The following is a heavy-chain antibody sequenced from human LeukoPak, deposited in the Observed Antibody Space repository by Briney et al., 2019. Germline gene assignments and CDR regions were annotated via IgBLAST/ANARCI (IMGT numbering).Heavy chain of an antibody. CDR1: GGSISSGIYY. V-gene: IGHV4-30-4*01. CDR3: ARCCSTRCGWFDP. Sequence: PSETLSLTCTVSGGSISSGIYYWSWIRQPPGKGLEWIGYIYYSGTTYYNPSLKSRLTISVDTSKNQFSLKLNSVTAADTAVYYCARCCSTRCGWFDPWGQGTLVTVSS. J-gene: IGHJ5*02. D-gene: IGHD2-2*01. CDR2: IYYSGTT.